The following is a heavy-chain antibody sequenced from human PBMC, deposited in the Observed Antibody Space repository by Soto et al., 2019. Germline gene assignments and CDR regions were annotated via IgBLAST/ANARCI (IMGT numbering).Heavy chain of an antibody. D-gene: IGHD3-10*01. CDR1: GGTFSSYA. CDR2: FIAIFGAA. V-gene: IGHV1-69*12. J-gene: IGHJ6*02. Sequence: QVQLVQSGAEVKKPGSSVKVSCKASGGTFSSYAISWVRQAPGQGLEWMGGFIAIFGAADYAQNFQGRVTIAADESTSTAYMELSSLRSEDTAVYYCARPRDNYYYYGMDVWGQGTTVTVSS. CDR3: ARPRDNYYYYGMDV.